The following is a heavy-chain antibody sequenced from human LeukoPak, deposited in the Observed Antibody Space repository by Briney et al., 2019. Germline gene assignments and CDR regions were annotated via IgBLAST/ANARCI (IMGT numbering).Heavy chain of an antibody. D-gene: IGHD3-3*01. Sequence: ASVKVSCKASGYTFTSYYMHWVRQAPGQGLEWMGVINPIGGSTNYAQKFQGRVTVTRDTSTRTVYMELSSLRSEDTAVYYCARGAYYDFWSGYWGSSTIDYWGQGTLVTVSS. CDR1: GYTFTSYY. CDR3: ARGAYYDFWSGYWGSSTIDY. J-gene: IGHJ4*02. V-gene: IGHV1-46*03. CDR2: INPIGGST.